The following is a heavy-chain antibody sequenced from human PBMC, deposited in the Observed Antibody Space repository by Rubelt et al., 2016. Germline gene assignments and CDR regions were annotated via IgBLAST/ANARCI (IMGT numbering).Heavy chain of an antibody. CDR1: GYTFTSYG. D-gene: IGHD2-15*01. CDR2: ISAYNGNT. Sequence: VKVSCKASGYTFTSYGISWVRQAPGQGLEWMGWISAYNGNTNYAQTLQARVTMTKATSTSTAYMELSSLRSEDTAVSYCAREVVGERGFDYWGQGTLVTVSS. CDR3: AREVVGERGFDY. J-gene: IGHJ4*02. V-gene: IGHV1-18*01.